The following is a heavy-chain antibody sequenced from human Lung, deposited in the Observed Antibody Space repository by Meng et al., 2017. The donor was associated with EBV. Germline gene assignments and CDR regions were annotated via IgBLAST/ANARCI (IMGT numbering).Heavy chain of an antibody. CDR2: IHPSGST. D-gene: IGHD3-10*01. CDR3: ARASYGSGSPLGESWFDP. CDR1: GGSISSCCYY. Sequence: QESAPTLVKPSQTLSLPCTAPGGSISSCCYYWSWIRQHPGKGLEWIGYIHPSGSTYYNPSLRSRLTISVDTSKNQFSLKLSSVTAADTAVYYCARASYGSGSPLGESWFDPWGQGTLVTVSS. J-gene: IGHJ5*02. V-gene: IGHV4-31*03.